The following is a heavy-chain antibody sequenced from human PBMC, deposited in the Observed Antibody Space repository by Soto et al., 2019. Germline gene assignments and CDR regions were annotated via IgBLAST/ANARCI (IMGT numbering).Heavy chain of an antibody. Sequence: QVQLQESGPGLVKPSDTLSLTCAVSGYSISSSNWWGWIRQPPGKGLEWIGYIYYSGTTYYNPSLQSRVTMSVDTSKNQFSLMLTSVTAVDTAVYYCARREIQGPIDYWGQGTLVTVSS. V-gene: IGHV4-28*01. CDR3: ARREIQGPIDY. CDR1: GYSISSSNW. CDR2: IYYSGTT. D-gene: IGHD1-26*01. J-gene: IGHJ4*02.